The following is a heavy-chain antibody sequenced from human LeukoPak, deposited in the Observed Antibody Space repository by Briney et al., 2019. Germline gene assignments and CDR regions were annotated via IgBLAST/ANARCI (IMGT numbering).Heavy chain of an antibody. J-gene: IGHJ4*02. V-gene: IGHV1-69*04. CDR3: ARDSYYGSSGYYDY. Sequence: GSSVKVSCKASGGTFSSYAISWVRQAPGQGLEWMRRIIPILGIANYAQKFQGRVTITADKSTSTAYMELSSLRSEDTAVYYCARDSYYGSSGYYDYWGQGTLVTVSS. D-gene: IGHD3-22*01. CDR1: GGTFSSYA. CDR2: IIPILGIA.